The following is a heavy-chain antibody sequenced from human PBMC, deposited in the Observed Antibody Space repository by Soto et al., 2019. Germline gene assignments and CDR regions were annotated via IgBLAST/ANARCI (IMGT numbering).Heavy chain of an antibody. V-gene: IGHV1-46*01. D-gene: IGHD6-6*01. J-gene: IGHJ6*02. CDR2: INPSGGST. CDR3: ARDRTYSSSSGYYYYYGMDV. CDR1: GYTFTSYY. Sequence: ASVKVSCKASGYTFTSYYMHWVRQAPGQGLEWMGIINPSGGSTSYAQKFQGRVTMTRDTSTSTVYMELSSLRSEDTAVYYCARDRTYSSSSGYYYYYGMDVWGQGTTVTVSS.